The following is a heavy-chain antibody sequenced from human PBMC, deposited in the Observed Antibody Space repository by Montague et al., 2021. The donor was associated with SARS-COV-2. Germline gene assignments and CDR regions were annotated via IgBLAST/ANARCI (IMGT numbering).Heavy chain of an antibody. D-gene: IGHD1-14*01. V-gene: IGHV4-59*01. Sequence: IYYTGSTNYNPSLQSRVTISVDSSKDQFSVRLSSVTAADTAVYYRARISGITSWYYDYWGQGALFT. CDR2: IYYTGST. CDR3: ARISGITSWYYDY. J-gene: IGHJ4*02.